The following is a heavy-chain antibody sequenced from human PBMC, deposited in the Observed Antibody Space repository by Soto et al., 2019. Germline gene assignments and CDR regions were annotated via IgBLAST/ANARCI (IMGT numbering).Heavy chain of an antibody. V-gene: IGHV5-51*01. Sequence: GESLKISCKGSGYSFTSYWIGWVRQMPGKGLEWMGIIHPGDSDTRYSPSFQGQVTISADKSISTAYLQWSSLKASDTAMYYCARYLSAAAGMSYYYGMDVWGQGTTVTVSS. J-gene: IGHJ6*02. CDR1: GYSFTSYW. CDR3: ARYLSAAAGMSYYYGMDV. CDR2: IHPGDSDT. D-gene: IGHD6-13*01.